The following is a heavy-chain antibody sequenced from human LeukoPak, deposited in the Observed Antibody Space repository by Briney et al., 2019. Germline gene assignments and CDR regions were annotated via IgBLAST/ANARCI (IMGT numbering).Heavy chain of an antibody. V-gene: IGHV3-23*01. CDR2: ISGSGGST. CDR3: ARDLLEWYFDY. Sequence: GGSLRLSCAASGFXFTSYAISWVRQAPGKGLEWVSVISGSGGSTYYADSVKGRFTISRDNSKNTLYLQMNSLRAEDTAVYYCARDLLEWYFDYWGQGTLVTVSS. D-gene: IGHD3-3*01. CDR1: GFXFTSYA. J-gene: IGHJ4*02.